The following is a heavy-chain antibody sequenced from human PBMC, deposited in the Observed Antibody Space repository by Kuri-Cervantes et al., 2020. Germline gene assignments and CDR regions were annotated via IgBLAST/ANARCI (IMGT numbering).Heavy chain of an antibody. J-gene: IGHJ4*02. CDR1: GFTFSRYG. Sequence: GSSLKISCAASGFTFSRYGMHWVRQAPGKGLEWVAVISYDGNNKYYADSVKGRFTMSRDNSKNTLYLQMNSLRAEDTAVYYCAKDAFAMVQGVIIGWGQGTLVTVSS. D-gene: IGHD3-10*01. CDR2: ISYDGNNK. CDR3: AKDAFAMVQGVIIG. V-gene: IGHV3-30*18.